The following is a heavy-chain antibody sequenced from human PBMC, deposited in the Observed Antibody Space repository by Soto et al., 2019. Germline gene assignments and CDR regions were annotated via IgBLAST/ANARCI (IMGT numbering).Heavy chain of an antibody. Sequence: ASVKVSCKASGGTFSSYAISWVRQAPGQGLEWMGGIIPIFGTANYAQKFQGRVTITADESTSTAYMEVSSLRLDDTAVYFCAREEAYYQSSRDYWLSSFDLWGQGTPVTVSS. CDR3: AREEAYYQSSRDYWLSSFDL. CDR1: GGTFSSYA. D-gene: IGHD3-10*01. CDR2: IIPIFGTA. J-gene: IGHJ4*02. V-gene: IGHV1-69*13.